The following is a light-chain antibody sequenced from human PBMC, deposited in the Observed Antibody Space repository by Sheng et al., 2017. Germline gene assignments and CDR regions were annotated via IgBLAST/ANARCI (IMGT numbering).Light chain of an antibody. J-gene: IGKJ4*01. CDR2: DAS. CDR3: QQYNNWPPLT. CDR1: QSINSD. Sequence: ENVLTQSPDTLSLSPGERATLFCRASQSINSDLAWYQQKPGQAPRLLLHDASYRATGVPARFSGSGSGTDFTLTISSLQSEDFAVYYCQQYNNWPPLTFGGGTNVESK. V-gene: IGKV3D-15*01.